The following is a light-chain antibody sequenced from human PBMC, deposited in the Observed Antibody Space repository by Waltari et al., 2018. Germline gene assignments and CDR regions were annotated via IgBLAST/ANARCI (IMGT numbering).Light chain of an antibody. Sequence: GERATVSCRASQSVSRALAWYQQKPGQAPRLLIYGASTRATGIPDRFSGSGSGTDFSLTINRLEPDDFAVYYCQHYLRLPVTFGQGTTVEI. V-gene: IGKV3-20*01. J-gene: IGKJ1*01. CDR1: QSVSRA. CDR3: QHYLRLPVT. CDR2: GAS.